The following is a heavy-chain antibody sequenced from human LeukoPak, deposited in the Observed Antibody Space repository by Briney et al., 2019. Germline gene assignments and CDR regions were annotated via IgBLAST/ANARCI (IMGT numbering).Heavy chain of an antibody. V-gene: IGHV3-33*01. CDR2: IWYDGSNK. D-gene: IGHD2-2*02. J-gene: IGHJ4*02. CDR1: GFTFSSYG. Sequence: PGGSLRLSCAASGFTFSSYGMHWVRQAPGKGLEWVAVIWYDGSNKYYADSVKGRFTISRDNSKNTLYLQMNSLRAEDTAVYYCARGPPLYCSSTSCYTGAFDYWGQGTLVTVSS. CDR3: ARGPPLYCSSTSCYTGAFDY.